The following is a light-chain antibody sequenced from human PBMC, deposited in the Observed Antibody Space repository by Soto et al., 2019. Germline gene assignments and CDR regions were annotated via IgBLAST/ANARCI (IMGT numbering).Light chain of an antibody. CDR1: SSDVGGYKY. Sequence: QSVLTQPPSASGSPGQSVTIACTETSSDVGGYKYVSWYQQHPGKAPKLMIYEVNKRPSGVPDRFSGSKSGHTASLTVSGLQADDEADYFCSSYAGRNIVLFGGGTKLTVL. J-gene: IGLJ2*01. V-gene: IGLV2-8*01. CDR2: EVN. CDR3: SSYAGRNIVL.